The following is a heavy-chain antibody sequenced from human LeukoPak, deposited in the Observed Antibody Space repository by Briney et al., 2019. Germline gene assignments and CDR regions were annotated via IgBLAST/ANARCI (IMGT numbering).Heavy chain of an antibody. J-gene: IGHJ4*02. D-gene: IGHD4-17*01. V-gene: IGHV1-46*01. CDR3: AKDDDYGTY. Sequence: ASVKVSCKASGYTFTIYYMHWVRQAPGQGLEWMGVINPSGGSTSYAQKFQGRVTMTRDTSTSTVNLELSSLRSEDTAVYYCAKDDDYGTYWGQGTLVTVSS. CDR2: INPSGGST. CDR1: GYTFTIYY.